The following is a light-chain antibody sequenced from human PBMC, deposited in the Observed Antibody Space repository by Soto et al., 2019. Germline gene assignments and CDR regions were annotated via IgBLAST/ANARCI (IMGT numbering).Light chain of an antibody. J-gene: IGLJ2*01. CDR3: AAWDDSLRGVV. CDR2: RNN. CDR1: SSNIGSNS. Sequence: QSVLTQPPSASGTPGQRVTISCSGNSSNIGSNSGDWYQHLPGTAPKLLIYRNNQRPSGVPDRFSGSKSGTSVSLVISGLRSEYEADYHCAAWDDSLRGVVFGGGTKVTVL. V-gene: IGLV1-47*01.